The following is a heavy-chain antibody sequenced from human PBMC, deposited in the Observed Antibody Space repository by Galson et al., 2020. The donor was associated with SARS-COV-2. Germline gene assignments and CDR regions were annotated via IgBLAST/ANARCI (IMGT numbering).Heavy chain of an antibody. D-gene: IGHD1-26*01. CDR2: ISYDGSNT. J-gene: IGHJ5*01. CDR1: GFTFSSYG. CDR3: AKDPLWRLRIVGATWFDY. Sequence: QLGESLKISCAAPGFTFSSYGMHWVRQAPAKGLEWVAVISYDGSNTYYADSVKGRFTISRDNSKNTLYLQMNSLRAEDTAVYYCAKDPLWRLRIVGATWFDYWGQGTLVTVSS. V-gene: IGHV3-30*18.